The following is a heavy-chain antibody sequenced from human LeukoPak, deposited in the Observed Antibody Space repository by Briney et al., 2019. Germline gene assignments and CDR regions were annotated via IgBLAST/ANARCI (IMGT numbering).Heavy chain of an antibody. CDR3: ARGYCSGGSCYSYYYYNYMDV. Sequence: SETLSLTCAVYGGSFIGFHWNWIRQPPGKGLEWIGDINHSGSTTYNPSLTSRVTISVDPSKNQFSLKLSSVTAADTAVYYCARGYCSGGSCYSYYYYNYMDVWGKGTTVTVSS. J-gene: IGHJ6*03. V-gene: IGHV4-34*01. CDR2: INHSGST. CDR1: GGSFIGFH. D-gene: IGHD2-15*01.